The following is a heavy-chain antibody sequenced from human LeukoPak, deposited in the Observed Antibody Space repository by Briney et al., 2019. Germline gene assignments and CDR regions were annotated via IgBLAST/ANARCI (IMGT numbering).Heavy chain of an antibody. J-gene: IGHJ6*02. V-gene: IGHV4-4*07. CDR3: ASSPTYCSGGSCYRAPPYYYGMDV. D-gene: IGHD2-15*01. CDR1: GGSISSYY. CDR2: IYTSGST. Sequence: SETLSLTCTVSGGSISSYYWSWIRQPAGKGLEWIGRIYTSGSTNYNPSLKSRVTISVDTSKNQFSLKLSSVTAADTAVYYCASSPTYCSGGSCYRAPPYYYGMDVWGQGTTVTVSS.